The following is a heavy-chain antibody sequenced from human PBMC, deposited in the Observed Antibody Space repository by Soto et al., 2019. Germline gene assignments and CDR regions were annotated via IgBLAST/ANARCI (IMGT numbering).Heavy chain of an antibody. CDR1: GFTVSSNY. Sequence: EGSLRRSCAASGFTVSSNYMSWVRQAPGKGLEWVSVIYSGGSTYYADSVKGRFTISRDNSKNTLYLQMNSLRAEDTAVYYCARDPQDDYGDTDDYWGQGTLVTVSS. CDR3: ARDPQDDYGDTDDY. CDR2: IYSGGST. V-gene: IGHV3-53*01. J-gene: IGHJ4*02. D-gene: IGHD4-17*01.